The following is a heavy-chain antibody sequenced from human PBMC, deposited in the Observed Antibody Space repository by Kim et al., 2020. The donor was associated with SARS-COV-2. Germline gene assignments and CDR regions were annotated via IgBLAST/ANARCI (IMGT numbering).Heavy chain of an antibody. CDR1: GFTFGDYA. J-gene: IGHJ4*02. Sequence: GGSLRLSCTASGFTFGDYAMSWFRQAPGKGLEWVGFIRSKAYGGTTEYAASVKGRFTISRDDSKSIAYLQMNSLKTEDTAVYYCTRAWGHSGYASRAYFDYWGQGTLVTVSS. CDR3: TRAWGHSGYASRAYFDY. D-gene: IGHD5-12*01. CDR2: IRSKAYGGTT. V-gene: IGHV3-49*03.